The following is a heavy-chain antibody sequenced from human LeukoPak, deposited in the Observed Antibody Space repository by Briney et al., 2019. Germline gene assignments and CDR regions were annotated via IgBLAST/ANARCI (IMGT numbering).Heavy chain of an antibody. V-gene: IGHV1-69*06. CDR3: ARDRDGAFGVVIYYYYMDV. J-gene: IGHJ6*03. Sequence: SVKVSRKASGGTFSSYAISWVRQAPGQGLEWMGGIIPIFGTANYAQKFQGRVTITADKSTSTAYMELSSLRSEDTAVYYCARDRDGAFGVVIYYYYMDVWGKGTTVTVSS. CDR2: IIPIFGTA. D-gene: IGHD3-3*01. CDR1: GGTFSSYA.